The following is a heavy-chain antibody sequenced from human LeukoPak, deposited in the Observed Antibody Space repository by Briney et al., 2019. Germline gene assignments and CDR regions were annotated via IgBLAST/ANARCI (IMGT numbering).Heavy chain of an antibody. CDR3: AGHHPRNTVDF. J-gene: IGHJ4*02. V-gene: IGHV4-4*07. D-gene: IGHD2/OR15-2a*01. CDR2: IYTSGST. Sequence: SETLSLTCTVSGGSISSYYWSWIRQPAGKGLEWIGRIYTSGSTNYNPSLKSRVTMSVDTSKDQFSLKLSSVTAADTAVYYCAGHHPRNTVDFWGQGTLVTVSS. CDR1: GGSISSYY.